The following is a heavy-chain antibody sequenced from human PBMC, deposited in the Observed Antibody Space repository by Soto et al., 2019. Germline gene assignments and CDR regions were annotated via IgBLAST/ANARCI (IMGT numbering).Heavy chain of an antibody. CDR2: MSYDGVVK. Sequence: QVQLVESGGGVVQPGRSLRLSCAASGFIFSNYGVHWVRQAPGKGLESVAVMSYDGVVKYYADSVKGRFTISRDNSKNTLYLQINSLRAEDTAVYYCAKDHDSRYYDSSMEVWGQGTTVTVSS. V-gene: IGHV3-30*18. D-gene: IGHD3-9*01. CDR1: GFIFSNYG. CDR3: AKDHDSRYYDSSMEV. J-gene: IGHJ6*02.